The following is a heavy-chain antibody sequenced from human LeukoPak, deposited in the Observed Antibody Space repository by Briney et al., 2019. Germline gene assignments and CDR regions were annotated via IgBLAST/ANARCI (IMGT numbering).Heavy chain of an antibody. CDR3: ARIGPSWIIDY. J-gene: IGHJ4*02. D-gene: IGHD5-12*01. CDR1: GGSISSYY. V-gene: IGHV4-4*07. CDR2: IYTSGST. Sequence: KSSETLSLTCTVSGGSISSYYWSWLRQPAGKGLEWIGRIYTSGSTNHNPSLKSRVTMSVDTSKNQFSLKLGSVTAADTAVYYCARIGPSWIIDYWGQGTLVTVSS.